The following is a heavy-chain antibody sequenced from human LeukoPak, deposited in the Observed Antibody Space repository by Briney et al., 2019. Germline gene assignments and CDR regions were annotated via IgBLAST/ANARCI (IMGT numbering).Heavy chain of an antibody. CDR3: ARAPSGYDPYFDY. V-gene: IGHV3-21*01. J-gene: IGHJ4*02. Sequence: PGGSLRLSCTASGFTFSIYSINWARQPPGKGLEWVSSFSSSSDHIYYADSLKGRFTIARDNAKNSLYLQRNSLRAEDTAVYYCARAPSGYDPYFDYWGQGTLVTVSS. CDR2: FSSSSDHI. D-gene: IGHD5-12*01. CDR1: GFTFSIYS.